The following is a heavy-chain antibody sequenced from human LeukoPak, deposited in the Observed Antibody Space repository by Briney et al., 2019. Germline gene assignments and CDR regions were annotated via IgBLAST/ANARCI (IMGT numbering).Heavy chain of an antibody. D-gene: IGHD3-3*01. V-gene: IGHV1-8*01. CDR2: MNPNSGNT. J-gene: IGHJ4*02. CDR1: GYTFTSYD. Sequence: ASVKVSCKASGYTFTSYDINWVRQATGQGLEWMGWMNPNSGNTGYAQKFQGRGTMARHTSIRTAYMELSSLRSEDTAVYYCARASGDFWSGYYDYWGQGTLVTVSS. CDR3: ARASGDFWSGYYDY.